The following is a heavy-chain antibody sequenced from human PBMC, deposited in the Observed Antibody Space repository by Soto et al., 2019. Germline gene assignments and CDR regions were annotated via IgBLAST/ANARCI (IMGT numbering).Heavy chain of an antibody. Sequence: EVQLVESGGDLVKPGGSLRLSCAASGFTLIDYAMNWVRQAPGKGLEWVSSISSTSSHKYYADSVKGRFTISRDNAKNSLYLQMDSLRAEDTAIYYCARDIYSSTSQEYFQHWGQGTLVTVSS. V-gene: IGHV3-21*02. J-gene: IGHJ1*01. D-gene: IGHD6-6*01. CDR1: GFTLIDYA. CDR2: ISSTSSHK. CDR3: ARDIYSSTSQEYFQH.